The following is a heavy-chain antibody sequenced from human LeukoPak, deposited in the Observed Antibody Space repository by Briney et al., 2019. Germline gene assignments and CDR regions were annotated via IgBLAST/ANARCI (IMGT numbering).Heavy chain of an antibody. D-gene: IGHD6-19*01. J-gene: IGHJ4*02. CDR3: ARDQGSSSGWLDY. CDR1: GGTFSSYA. CDR2: VIPIFGIA. Sequence: SVKVSCKASGGTFSSYAISWVRQAPGQGLGWMGRVIPIFGIANYAQKFQGRVTITADKSTSTAYMELSSLRSEDTAVYYCARDQGSSSGWLDYWGQGTLVTVSS. V-gene: IGHV1-69*04.